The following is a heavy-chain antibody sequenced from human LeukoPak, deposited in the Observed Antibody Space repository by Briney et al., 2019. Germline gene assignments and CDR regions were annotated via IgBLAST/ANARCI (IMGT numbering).Heavy chain of an antibody. CDR2: IYHSGST. J-gene: IGHJ4*02. Sequence: PSQTLSLTCAVSGGSINSGGYSWSWIRQPPGKGLEWIGYIYHSGSTYYNPSLKSRFTISVDTSKNQFSLKLSSVAAADTAVYYCARVPVKYVWGSYLPSGYFDYWGQGTLVTVSS. D-gene: IGHD3-16*02. CDR1: GGSINSGGYS. CDR3: ARVPVKYVWGSYLPSGYFDY. V-gene: IGHV4-30-2*01.